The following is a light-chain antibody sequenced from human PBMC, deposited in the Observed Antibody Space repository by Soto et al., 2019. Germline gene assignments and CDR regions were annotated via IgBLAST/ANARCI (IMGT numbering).Light chain of an antibody. CDR2: VAS. Sequence: DIQLTQSPSFLSASVGDRVTLTCRASQAISTYLAWYQQKPGKAPNLLIYVASTLQNGVPSRFSGTGSGTEFTLTITNLQPEDFATYYCQQLDSYPLTFGGGTEGEI. V-gene: IGKV1-9*01. J-gene: IGKJ4*01. CDR3: QQLDSYPLT. CDR1: QAISTY.